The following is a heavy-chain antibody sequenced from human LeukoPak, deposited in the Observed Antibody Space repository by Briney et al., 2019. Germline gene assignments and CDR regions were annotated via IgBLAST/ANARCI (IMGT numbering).Heavy chain of an antibody. CDR2: IQNGGST. CDR1: GGSISSYY. V-gene: IGHV4-59*01. J-gene: IGHJ4*01. CDR3: ARKLIRGDYFDY. D-gene: IGHD1-14*01. Sequence: SETLSLTCTVSGGSISSYYWTWIRQSPGKGLEWIGFIQNGGSTNYSPSLKSRVTISVDTSKNQFSLKLSSVTAADTAVYYCARKLIRGDYFDYWGQGTLVTVSS.